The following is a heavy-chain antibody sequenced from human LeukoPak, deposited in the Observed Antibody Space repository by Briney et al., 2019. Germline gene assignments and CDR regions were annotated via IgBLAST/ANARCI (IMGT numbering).Heavy chain of an antibody. J-gene: IGHJ4*02. CDR2: IYYSGST. Sequence: SETLSLTCTVSGGSISSYYWSWIRQPPGKGLEWIGYIYYSGSTNYNPSLKSRVTISVDTSKNQFSLKLSSVTAADTAVYYCARAGYYDYVWGIPLWGQGTLVTVSS. CDR3: ARAGYYDYVWGIPL. CDR1: GGSISSYY. V-gene: IGHV4-59*01. D-gene: IGHD3-16*01.